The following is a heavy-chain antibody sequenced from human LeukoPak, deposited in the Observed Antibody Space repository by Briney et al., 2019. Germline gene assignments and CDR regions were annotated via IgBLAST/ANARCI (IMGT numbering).Heavy chain of an antibody. CDR2: IYHSGST. V-gene: IGHV4-38-2*02. Sequence: SETLSLTCTVSGYSISSGYYWGWIRQPPGKGLEWIGYIYHSGSTYYNPSLKSRVTISVDRSKNQFSLKLSSVTAADTAVYYCARDRRYAAFDIWGQGTMVTVSS. CDR3: ARDRRYAAFDI. D-gene: IGHD5-18*01. J-gene: IGHJ3*02. CDR1: GYSISSGYY.